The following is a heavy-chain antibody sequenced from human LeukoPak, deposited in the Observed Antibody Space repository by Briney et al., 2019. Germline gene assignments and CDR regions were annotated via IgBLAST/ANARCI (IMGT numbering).Heavy chain of an antibody. CDR1: GFTFTSYA. D-gene: IGHD6-19*01. Sequence: PGGSLRLSCAASGFTFTSYAMSWVRQAPGKGLEWVSAIGGSGGSTYYADSVKGRFAISRDNSKNTLYLQMNSLRAEDTAVYYCAKVGAVAAFPRDFDYRGQGTLVTVSS. J-gene: IGHJ4*02. CDR3: AKVGAVAAFPRDFDY. V-gene: IGHV3-23*01. CDR2: IGGSGGST.